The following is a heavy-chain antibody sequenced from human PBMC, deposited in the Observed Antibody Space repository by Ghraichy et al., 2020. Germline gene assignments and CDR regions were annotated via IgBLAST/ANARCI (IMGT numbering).Heavy chain of an antibody. J-gene: IGHJ6*03. CDR2: IYYSGST. V-gene: IGHV4-59*01. D-gene: IGHD1-1*01. Sequence: SETLYLTCTVSGGSISDYYWSWIRQPPGKGLEWIGYIYYSGSTNYNPSLKSRVTISLDTSKNQFSLKLSSVTAADTAVYYCARDGRTPLAAGFYYSMDVWGKGTTVTVSS. CDR3: ARDGRTPLAAGFYYSMDV. CDR1: GGSISDYY.